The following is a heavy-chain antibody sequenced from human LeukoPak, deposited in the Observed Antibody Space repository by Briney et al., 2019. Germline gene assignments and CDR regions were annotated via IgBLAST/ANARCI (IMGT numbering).Heavy chain of an antibody. CDR3: ARETPSRYFDY. Sequence: ASVKVSCKASGYTFTSFDINWVRQATGQGPEWMGWMNPSSGDTGYAQKFQGRVTFTRDTSTNTAYMELSSLTSEDTAVYYCARETPSRYFDYWGQGALVTVSS. CDR2: MNPSSGDT. CDR1: GYTFTSFD. V-gene: IGHV1-8*03. D-gene: IGHD4-23*01. J-gene: IGHJ4*02.